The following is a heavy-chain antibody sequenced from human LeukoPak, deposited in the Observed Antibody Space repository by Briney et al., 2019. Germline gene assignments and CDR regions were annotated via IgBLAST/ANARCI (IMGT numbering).Heavy chain of an antibody. CDR3: TRVVNGGHFDY. Sequence: SETLSLTCSVSGASINNYYRTWIRQPPGKGLEWIGYVYHTGASGYHPSLKSRVAMSLDTSENQVSLNLRSVTAADTAVYFCTRVVNGGHFDYWGQGTLVTVSS. J-gene: IGHJ4*02. D-gene: IGHD2-8*01. V-gene: IGHV4-59*01. CDR2: VYHTGAS. CDR1: GASINNYY.